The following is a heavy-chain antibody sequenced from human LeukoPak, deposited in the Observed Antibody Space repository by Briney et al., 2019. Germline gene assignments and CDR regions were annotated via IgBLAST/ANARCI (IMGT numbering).Heavy chain of an antibody. CDR3: AYAAAGKVYFDY. CDR2: ISLAGQT. J-gene: IGHJ4*02. Sequence: PSGTLSLTCGVSGGSISGTNWWSWVRQPPGQGLEWIGEISLAGQTNYNPSLNGRVTMSLDKSSNQLSLHLTSVTAADTAVYYCAYAAAGKVYFDYWGQGTLVTVSS. V-gene: IGHV4-4*02. D-gene: IGHD6-13*01. CDR1: GGSISGTNW.